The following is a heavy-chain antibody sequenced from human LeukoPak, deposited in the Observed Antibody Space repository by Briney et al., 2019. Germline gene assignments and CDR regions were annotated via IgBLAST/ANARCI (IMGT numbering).Heavy chain of an antibody. J-gene: IGHJ4*02. V-gene: IGHV3-7*01. CDR1: GFTFTSYW. D-gene: IGHD1-14*01. Sequence: GVSLRLSCAASGFTFTSYWMNWVRQAPGMGLEWVANIKQDGSEKYYVGSVKGRFTISRDNAKNSLYLQMNSLRAEDTAVYYCARDPDRDGVDYWGQGTLVTVSS. CDR2: IKQDGSEK. CDR3: ARDPDRDGVDY.